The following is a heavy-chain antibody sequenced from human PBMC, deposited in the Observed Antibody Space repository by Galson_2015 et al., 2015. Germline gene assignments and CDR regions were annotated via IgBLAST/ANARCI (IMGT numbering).Heavy chain of an antibody. Sequence: SLRLSCAASGFTFSSYGMHWVRQAPGKGLEWVAVISYDGSNKYYADSVKGRFTISRDNSKNTLYLQMNSLRAEDTAVYYCAKDRSGYCSGGSCYSFDYWGQGTLVTVSS. CDR1: GFTFSSYG. CDR3: AKDRSGYCSGGSCYSFDY. D-gene: IGHD2-15*01. J-gene: IGHJ4*02. V-gene: IGHV3-30*18. CDR2: ISYDGSNK.